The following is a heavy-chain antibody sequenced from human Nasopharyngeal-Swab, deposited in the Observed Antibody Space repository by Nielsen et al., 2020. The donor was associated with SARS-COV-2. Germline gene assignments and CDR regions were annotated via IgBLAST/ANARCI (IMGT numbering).Heavy chain of an antibody. CDR1: GYTFTGYY. V-gene: IGHV1-2*06. D-gene: IGHD3-9*01. J-gene: IGHJ5*02. CDR2: INPNRGGT. CDR3: AREYIFERFDP. Sequence: ASVKVSCKASGYTFTGYYMNWVRQAPAQGLEWMGRINPNRGGTNYAQKFQGRVTMTRHTSIGTAYMELSRLRSDDTAVYYCAREYIFERFDPWGQGTLVTVSS.